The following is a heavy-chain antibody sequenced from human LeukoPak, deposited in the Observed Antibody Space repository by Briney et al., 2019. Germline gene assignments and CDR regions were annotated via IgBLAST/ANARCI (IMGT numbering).Heavy chain of an antibody. D-gene: IGHD3-10*01. V-gene: IGHV4-59*01. Sequence: SETLSLTSTVSAGSISSYYWSWIRQPPGQGLESIGYIYYSGSTNYNPSLKSRVTISVDTSKNQFSLKLSSVTAADTAVYYCAREGVWFGELYFDYWGQGTLVTVSS. CDR1: AGSISSYY. CDR3: AREGVWFGELYFDY. J-gene: IGHJ4*02. CDR2: IYYSGST.